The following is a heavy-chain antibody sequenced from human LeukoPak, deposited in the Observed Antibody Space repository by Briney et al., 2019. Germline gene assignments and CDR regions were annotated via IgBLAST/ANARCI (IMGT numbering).Heavy chain of an antibody. Sequence: GGSLRLSCAASGFTFSYYSMNWVRQAPGKGLEWVSYISISSTINYADSVKGRFTISRDNANNSLYLQMNSLRAEDTAVYYCARPQLGMGYSYYMDVWGKGTTVTVSS. J-gene: IGHJ6*03. D-gene: IGHD7-27*01. CDR2: ISISSTI. CDR1: GFTFSYYS. V-gene: IGHV3-48*04. CDR3: ARPQLGMGYSYYMDV.